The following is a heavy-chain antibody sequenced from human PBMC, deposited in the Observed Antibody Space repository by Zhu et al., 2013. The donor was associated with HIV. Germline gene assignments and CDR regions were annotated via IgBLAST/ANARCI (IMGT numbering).Heavy chain of an antibody. D-gene: IGHD2-2*01. CDR2: MNPXSGNT. J-gene: IGHJ6*03. V-gene: IGHV1-8*03. Sequence: QVQQVQSGADVKKPGASVKVSCKASGYTFTSYDINWVRQATGQGLEWMGWMNPXSGNTGYAQKFQGRVTITRNTSISTAYMELSSLRSEDTAVYYCARGVRYCSSTSCYYYYYYMDVVGTKGPRSTVSS. CDR1: GYTFTSYD. CDR3: ARGVRYCSSTSCYYYYYYMDV.